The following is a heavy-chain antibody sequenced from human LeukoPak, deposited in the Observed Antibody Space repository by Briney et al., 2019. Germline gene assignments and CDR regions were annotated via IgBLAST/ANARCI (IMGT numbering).Heavy chain of an antibody. V-gene: IGHV4-39*01. CDR1: GGSISSSSYY. J-gene: IGHJ3*02. D-gene: IGHD2-2*01. CDR2: IYYSGST. Sequence: SETLSLTCTVSGGSISSSSYYWGWIRQPPGKGLEWIGSIYYSGSTFYNPSLKSRVTMSVDTSKSQFSLKLSSVTVADTAVYYCARHRGYCSTTSCHFDIWGQGTMVTVSS. CDR3: ARHRGYCSTTSCHFDI.